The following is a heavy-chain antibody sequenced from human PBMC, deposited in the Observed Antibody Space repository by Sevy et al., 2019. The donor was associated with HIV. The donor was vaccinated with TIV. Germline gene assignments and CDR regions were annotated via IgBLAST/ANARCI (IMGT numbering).Heavy chain of an antibody. CDR1: GYSINSGYY. D-gene: IGHD6-19*01. Sequence: SETLSLTCNVSGYSINSGYYWAWIRQPPGKGLEWIGSIYHTGKTFHNLSLKSRVTISVDTSKNQFSLRLTSVTAADTAVYHCARERGCGSGWYDPIEVWGQGTVVTVSS. CDR2: IYHTGKT. CDR3: ARERGCGSGWYDPIEV. V-gene: IGHV4-38-2*02. J-gene: IGHJ3*01.